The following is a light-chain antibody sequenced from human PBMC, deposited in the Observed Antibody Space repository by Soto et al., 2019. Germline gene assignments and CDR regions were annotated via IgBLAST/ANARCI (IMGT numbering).Light chain of an antibody. CDR3: QQYASAPFS. CDR1: HSINTSF. V-gene: IGKV3-20*01. CDR2: AAS. J-gene: IGKJ3*01. Sequence: EIVLTQSPGTLSLSPGDRATLSCRASHSINTSFLAWLQQKPGQAPRLLIYAASTRATGIPDRFSGSASETDLTLTINRLEPEDSAVYYCQQYASAPFSLGPGTKVDIK.